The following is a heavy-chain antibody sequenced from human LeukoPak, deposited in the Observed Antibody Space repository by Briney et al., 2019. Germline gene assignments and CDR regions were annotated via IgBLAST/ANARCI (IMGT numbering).Heavy chain of an antibody. CDR2: IDNDGSNT. V-gene: IGHV3-74*01. CDR3: TRDRPHNWFDP. Sequence: GGSLRLSCEASGFTFRSYWMHWVRQAPGKGLEWVSRIDNDGSNTIYADSVKGRFTVSRDNAKSTLYLQMNSLRVEDTAFYYCTRDRPHNWFDPWGQGILVTVSS. CDR1: GFTFRSYW. J-gene: IGHJ5*02. D-gene: IGHD6-6*01.